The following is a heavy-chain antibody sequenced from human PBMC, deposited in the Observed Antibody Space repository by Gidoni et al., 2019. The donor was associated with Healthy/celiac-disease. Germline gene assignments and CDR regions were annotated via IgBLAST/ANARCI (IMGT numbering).Heavy chain of an antibody. V-gene: IGHV1-3*01. CDR1: GYTFTSYA. Sequence: QVQLVQSGAEVKKPGASVTVSCKASGYTFTSYAMHWVRQAPGQRLEWMGWINAGNGNTKYSQKFQGRVTITRDTSASTAYMELSSLRSEDTAVYYCASGGWYYYDSSGFDYWGQGTLVTVSS. D-gene: IGHD3-22*01. CDR3: ASGGWYYYDSSGFDY. J-gene: IGHJ4*02. CDR2: INAGNGNT.